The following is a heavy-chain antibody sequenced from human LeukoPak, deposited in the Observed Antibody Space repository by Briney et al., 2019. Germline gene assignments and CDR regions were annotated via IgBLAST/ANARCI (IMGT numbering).Heavy chain of an antibody. CDR3: ARGSSVDTAMVTDY. D-gene: IGHD5-18*01. J-gene: IGHJ4*02. CDR2: MNPNSGNT. Sequence: GAPVKVSCKASGYTFTSYDINWVRQATGQGLEWMGWMNPNSGNTGYAQKFQGRVTMTRNTSIGTAYMELSSLRSEDTAVYYCARGSSVDTAMVTDYWGQGTLVTVSS. V-gene: IGHV1-8*01. CDR1: GYTFTSYD.